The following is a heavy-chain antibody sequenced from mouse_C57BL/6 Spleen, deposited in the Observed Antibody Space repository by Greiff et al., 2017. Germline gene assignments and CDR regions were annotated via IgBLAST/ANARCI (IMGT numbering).Heavy chain of an antibody. J-gene: IGHJ3*01. CDR1: GFTFSSYG. CDR3: ARQGDSAWFAY. V-gene: IGHV5-6*01. CDR2: ISSGGSYT. Sequence: EVQGVESGGDLVKPGGSLKLSCAASGFTFSSYGMSWVRQTPDKRLEWVATISSGGSYTYYPDSVKGRFTISRDNAKNTLYLQMSSLKSEDTAMYYCARQGDSAWFAYWGQGTLVTVSA.